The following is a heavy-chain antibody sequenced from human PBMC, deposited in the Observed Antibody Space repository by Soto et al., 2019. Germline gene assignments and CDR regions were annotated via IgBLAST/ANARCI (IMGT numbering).Heavy chain of an antibody. Sequence: QVQLNESGGGLVKPGGSLRLSCAASGFTFSDYYMSWVRQAPGKGLEWVSYISGADPYMKYADAVRGRFTISRDNAKSSLYLQMNSLRDDDTAVYYCARGSSVRGMNVWGQGTTVTVSS. CDR3: ARGSSVRGMNV. J-gene: IGHJ6*02. V-gene: IGHV3-11*06. CDR2: ISGADPYM. D-gene: IGHD6-13*01. CDR1: GFTFSDYY.